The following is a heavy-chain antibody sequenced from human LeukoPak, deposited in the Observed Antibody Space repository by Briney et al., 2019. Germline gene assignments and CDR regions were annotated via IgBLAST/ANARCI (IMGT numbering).Heavy chain of an antibody. V-gene: IGHV3-33*01. J-gene: IGHJ6*02. CDR2: IWYDGCNI. CDR1: GFTFSSYG. Sequence: SGGSVTLSCAPSGFTFSSYGMHWVRQAPGKGREWVAVIWYDGCNIYYADYVKGRFTMARDNYKNTLYLQMNSLRAEDTAVYYCARDQVVPAALYGMDVWGQGTTVTVSS. CDR3: ARDQVVPAALYGMDV. D-gene: IGHD2-2*01.